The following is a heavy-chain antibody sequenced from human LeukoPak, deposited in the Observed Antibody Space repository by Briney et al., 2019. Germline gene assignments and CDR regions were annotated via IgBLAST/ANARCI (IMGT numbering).Heavy chain of an antibody. J-gene: IGHJ4*02. CDR3: AKGQELDDGVFDS. V-gene: IGHV3-23*01. CDR2: ISGSGTIK. D-gene: IGHD1-1*01. CDR1: GFTFSSYA. Sequence: PGGSLRLSCAASGFTFSSYAMSWVRQAPGKGLECVSVISGSGTIKYYADSVKGRFTISRDNSKNTLYLQMNSLRVEDTAIYYCAKGQELDDGVFDSWGQGTLVTVSS.